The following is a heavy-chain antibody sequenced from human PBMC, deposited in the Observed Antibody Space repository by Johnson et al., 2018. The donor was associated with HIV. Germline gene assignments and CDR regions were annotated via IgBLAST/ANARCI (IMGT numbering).Heavy chain of an antibody. J-gene: IGHJ3*02. V-gene: IGHV3-30*02. Sequence: QVQLVESGGGVVQPGGSPRLSCAASGFTFSSYGMHWVRQAPGKGLEWVAFIRYDGSNKYYADSVKGRFTISRDNSKNTLYLQMNSLRAEDTAVYYCAKDRGLLDAFDIWGQGTMVTVSS. CDR2: IRYDGSNK. CDR3: AKDRGLLDAFDI. CDR1: GFTFSSYG.